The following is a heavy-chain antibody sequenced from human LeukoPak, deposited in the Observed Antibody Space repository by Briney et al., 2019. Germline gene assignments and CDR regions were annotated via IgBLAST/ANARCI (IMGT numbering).Heavy chain of an antibody. J-gene: IGHJ4*02. CDR2: INSDGSST. Sequence: GGSLRLSCAASGFTFSSYWMHWVRQAPGKGLVWVSRINSDGSSTSYADSVKGRFTISRDNAKNTLYLQMNSLRAEDTAVYYCAISPCPPGLGYWGQGTLVTVSS. CDR1: GFTFSSYW. D-gene: IGHD2-2*01. CDR3: AISPCPPGLGY. V-gene: IGHV3-74*01.